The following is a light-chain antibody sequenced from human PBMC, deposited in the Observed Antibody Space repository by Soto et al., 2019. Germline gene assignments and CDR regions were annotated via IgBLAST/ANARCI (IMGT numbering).Light chain of an antibody. Sequence: ESVLTHSPGTLSLSPGERATLSXKVSHSVTTSYLAWYQPQPXXSARLXXXGAXSRATGIPDRFIGSGSGTDFSLTISSREPEDFAVYYCQQRSQWPTMTFGQGTRLEIK. J-gene: IGKJ5*01. CDR3: QQRSQWPTMT. CDR1: HSVTTSY. V-gene: IGKV3D-20*02. CDR2: GAX.